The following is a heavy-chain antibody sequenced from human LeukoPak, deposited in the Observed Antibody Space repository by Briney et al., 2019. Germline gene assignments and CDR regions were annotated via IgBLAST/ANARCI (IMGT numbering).Heavy chain of an antibody. D-gene: IGHD6-19*01. CDR3: AIFRAVAGHNWFDP. J-gene: IGHJ5*02. CDR1: GYSFTGYW. Sequence: GESLKISCKGSGYSFTGYWIGWVRQMPGKGLEWMGIIYPGDSDTRYSPSFQGQFTISADKSISTSYLQWSSLKASDTARYYCAIFRAVAGHNWFDPWGQGTLVTVSS. CDR2: IYPGDSDT. V-gene: IGHV5-51*01.